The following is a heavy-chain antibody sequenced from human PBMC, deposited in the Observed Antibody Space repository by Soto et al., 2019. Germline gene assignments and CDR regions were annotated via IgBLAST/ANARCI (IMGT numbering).Heavy chain of an antibody. Sequence: EVQLLESGGGLVQPGGSLRLSCAASGFTFSSYAMSWVRQAPGKGLEWVSAISGSGGRTYYADSVRGRVTISRDKSKSMLYLQMSRLRAEDTAVYYSAKDPLWGDSEYWGQGTLVTVSS. CDR1: GFTFSSYA. CDR2: ISGSGGRT. J-gene: IGHJ4*02. V-gene: IGHV3-23*01. D-gene: IGHD3-16*01. CDR3: AKDPLWGDSEY.